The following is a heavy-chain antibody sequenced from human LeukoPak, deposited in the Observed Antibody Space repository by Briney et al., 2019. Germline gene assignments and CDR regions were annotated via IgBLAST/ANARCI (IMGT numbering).Heavy chain of an antibody. D-gene: IGHD6-13*01. V-gene: IGHV3-53*01. J-gene: IGHJ4*02. CDR1: GFTVSSNY. Sequence: GVSLTLSCAASGFTVSSNYMNWLRQAPGKGLEWVSVPYRGGSTYYADSVKGRFTISRDTSKNTVYLQMNSLRADDTAVYYCARGGARQQLVENYFDHWGQGTLVTVSS. CDR2: PYRGGST. CDR3: ARGGARQQLVENYFDH.